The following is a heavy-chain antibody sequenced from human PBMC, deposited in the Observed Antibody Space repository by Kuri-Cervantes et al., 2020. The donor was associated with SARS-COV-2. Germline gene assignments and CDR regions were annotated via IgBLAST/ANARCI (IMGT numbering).Heavy chain of an antibody. CDR1: GGSISSYY. CDR3: SGRVDFSSVDY. Sequence: SETLSLTCTVSGGSISSYYWSWIRQPPGKGLGWIGYIYYSGSTNYNPSLKSRVTMSLDTSKNQFSLRLSSVTAADTAVYYCSGRVDFSSVDYWGQGTLVTVSS. CDR2: IYYSGST. J-gene: IGHJ4*02. D-gene: IGHD3/OR15-3a*01. V-gene: IGHV4-59*01.